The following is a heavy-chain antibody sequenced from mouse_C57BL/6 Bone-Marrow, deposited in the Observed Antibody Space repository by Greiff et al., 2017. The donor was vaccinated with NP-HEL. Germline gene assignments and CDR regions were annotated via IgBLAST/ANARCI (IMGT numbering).Heavy chain of an antibody. CDR3: AIGVQRVFAY. D-gene: IGHD2-14*01. V-gene: IGHV1-26*01. Sequence: VQLQQSGPELVKPGASVKISCKASGYTFTDYYMNWVKQSHGKSLEWIGDINPNNGGTSYNQKFKGKATLTVDKSSSTAYMELRSLTSEDSAVYYCAIGVQRVFAYWGQGTLVTVSA. J-gene: IGHJ3*01. CDR2: INPNNGGT. CDR1: GYTFTDYY.